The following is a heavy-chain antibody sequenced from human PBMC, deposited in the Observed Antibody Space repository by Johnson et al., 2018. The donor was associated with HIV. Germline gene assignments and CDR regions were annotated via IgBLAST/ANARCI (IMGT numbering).Heavy chain of an antibody. CDR1: GFTFDEYG. CDR3: AKAGGYSSSWFGSAFDI. Sequence: QVQLVESGGGLVQPGGSLRLSCAASGFTFDEYGMSWVRQAPGRGRGWVAVIWYDGSNKDYADSVKGRLTTSRDNSRNTLYLQRNSLRAEATAVYFCAKAGGYSSSWFGSAFDIWGQGTGVTVSS. V-gene: IGHV3-33*06. D-gene: IGHD6-13*01. J-gene: IGHJ3*02. CDR2: IWYDGSNK.